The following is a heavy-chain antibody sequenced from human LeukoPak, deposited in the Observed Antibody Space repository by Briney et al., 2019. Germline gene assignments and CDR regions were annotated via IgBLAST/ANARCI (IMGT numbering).Heavy chain of an antibody. CDR1: GGSISSDY. D-gene: IGHD6-13*01. CDR2: IYYSGST. Sequence: PSETLSLTCTVSGGSISSDYWSWIRQPPGKRLEWIGYIYYSGSTNYNPSLKSRVTISVDTSKNQFSLKLSSVTAADTAVYYCARDGPGSSVDYWGQGTLVTVSS. V-gene: IGHV4-59*01. CDR3: ARDGPGSSVDY. J-gene: IGHJ4*02.